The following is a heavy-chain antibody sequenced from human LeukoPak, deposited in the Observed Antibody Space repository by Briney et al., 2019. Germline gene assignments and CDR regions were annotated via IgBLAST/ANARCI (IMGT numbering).Heavy chain of an antibody. Sequence: SQTLSLTCTVSGGSISSHNYYWTWIRQPAGKGLEWIGRIYTSGSTNYNPSLKSRVTISVDTSKNQFSLKLSSVTAADTAVYYCASVEMATPGYWGQGTLVTVSS. CDR3: ASVEMATPGY. D-gene: IGHD5-24*01. V-gene: IGHV4-61*02. CDR1: GGSISSHNYY. J-gene: IGHJ4*02. CDR2: IYTSGST.